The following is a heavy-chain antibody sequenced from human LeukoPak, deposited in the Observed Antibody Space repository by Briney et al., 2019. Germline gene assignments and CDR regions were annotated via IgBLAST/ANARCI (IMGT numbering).Heavy chain of an antibody. D-gene: IGHD2-2*01. CDR2: IIPLFGTT. J-gene: IGHJ5*02. CDR1: GGTFSNYA. Sequence: ASVKVSCKASGGTFSNYAISWVRQAPGQGLERMGGIIPLFGTTNYAQKFQGRVTITADEFTSTAYMELSSLRSDDTAVYYCARKTVVVPAAFLGWFDPWGQGTLVTVSS. CDR3: ARKTVVVPAAFLGWFDP. V-gene: IGHV1-69*13.